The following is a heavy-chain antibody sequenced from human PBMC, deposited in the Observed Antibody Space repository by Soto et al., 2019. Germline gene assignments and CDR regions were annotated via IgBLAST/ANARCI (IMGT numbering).Heavy chain of an antibody. CDR1: GFTFSSYS. CDR3: AREGVQHGSGPYYYYGMDV. Sequence: EVQLVESGGGLVKPGGSLRLSCAASGFTFSSYSMNWVRQAPGKGLEWVSSISSSSSYIYYADSVKGRFTISRDNAKKSLYLQMNSLRAEDTAVYYCAREGVQHGSGPYYYYGMDVWGQGTTVTVSS. CDR2: ISSSSSYI. J-gene: IGHJ6*02. D-gene: IGHD3-10*01. V-gene: IGHV3-21*01.